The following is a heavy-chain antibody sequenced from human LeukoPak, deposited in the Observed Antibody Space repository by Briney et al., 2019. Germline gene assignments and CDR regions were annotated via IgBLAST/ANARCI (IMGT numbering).Heavy chain of an antibody. J-gene: IGHJ4*02. CDR2: INPNSGGT. CDR1: GYTFTGYY. CDR3: ARDAPNSWLGQGFDY. Sequence: AASVKVSCKASGYTFTGYYMHWVRQAPGQGLEWMGWINPNSGGTNYAQKFQGRVTMTRDTSISTAYMELSRLRSDDTAVYYCARDAPNSWLGQGFDYWGQGTLVTVSS. V-gene: IGHV1-2*02. D-gene: IGHD6-13*01.